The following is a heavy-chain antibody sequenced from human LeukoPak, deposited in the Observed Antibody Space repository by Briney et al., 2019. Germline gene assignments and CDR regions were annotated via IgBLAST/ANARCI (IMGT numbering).Heavy chain of an antibody. CDR3: ARDPDQGYGMDV. CDR1: GGSISSSNW. J-gene: IGHJ6*02. V-gene: IGHV4-4*02. Sequence: SETLSLTCAVSGGSISSSNWWSWVRQPSGKGLEWIGEIYHSGSTNYNPSLKSRVTISVDKSKNRFSLKLSSVTAADTAVYYCARDPDQGYGMDVWGQGTTVTVSS. CDR2: IYHSGST. D-gene: IGHD2-2*01.